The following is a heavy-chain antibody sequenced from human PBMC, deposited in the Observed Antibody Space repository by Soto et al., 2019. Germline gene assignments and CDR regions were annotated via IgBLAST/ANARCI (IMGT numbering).Heavy chain of an antibody. J-gene: IGHJ6*03. D-gene: IGHD1-7*01. CDR3: AGTTSHHWLYMDV. CDR1: GDSVSSNSAA. CDR2: TYYRSRWYN. V-gene: IGHV6-1*01. Sequence: QVQLQESGPGLVKPSQTLSLTCVISGDSVSSNSAAWNWIRLSPSRGLEWLARTYYRSRWYNDYAVSVRSRITDNTDTSKNQCSLQLTSVTPEDTAVYYCAGTTSHHWLYMDVWGKGATVTVSS.